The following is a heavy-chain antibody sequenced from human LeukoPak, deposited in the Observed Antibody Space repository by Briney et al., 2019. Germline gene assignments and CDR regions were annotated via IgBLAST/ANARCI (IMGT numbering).Heavy chain of an antibody. CDR2: ISGNGDTT. J-gene: IGHJ5*02. V-gene: IGHV3-64D*09. D-gene: IGHD3-22*01. CDR3: VKLDLGYYYHT. Sequence: GGSLRLSCSASGFTFSTYAFHWVRQAPGKGLKYVSAISGNGDTTYYADSVKGRFTISRDNSRNTLFLQMSSLRAEDTAMYYCVKLDLGYYYHTWGQGTLVTVSS. CDR1: GFTFSTYA.